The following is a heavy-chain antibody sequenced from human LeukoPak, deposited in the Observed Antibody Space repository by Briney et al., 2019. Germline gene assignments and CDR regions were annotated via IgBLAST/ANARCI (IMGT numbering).Heavy chain of an antibody. CDR2: ITGNGGRT. J-gene: IGHJ4*02. Sequence: PGGSLRLSCAASGFTFSSNAMSWVRQAPGKGLEWVSVITGNGGRTYYADSVKGRFTISRYNSKNTLSLQMNSLRADDTAVYYCAKDAVAPGSGGDYFDYWGQGTLVTVSS. CDR1: GFTFSSNA. D-gene: IGHD3-10*01. V-gene: IGHV3-23*01. CDR3: AKDAVAPGSGGDYFDY.